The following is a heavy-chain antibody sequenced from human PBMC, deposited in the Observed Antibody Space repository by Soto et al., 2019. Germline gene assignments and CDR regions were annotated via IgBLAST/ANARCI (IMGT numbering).Heavy chain of an antibody. J-gene: IGHJ6*02. V-gene: IGHV4-31*03. CDR3: AKGRSYYYYYGVDV. CDR1: GGSISSGGYY. Sequence: PSETLSLTCTVSGGSISSGGYYWSWIRQHPGKGLEWIGYIYYSGSTYYNPSLKSRVTISVDTSKNQFSLKLSSVTAADTAVYNCAKGRSYYYYYGVDVWGQGTTVTVSS. CDR2: IYYSGST.